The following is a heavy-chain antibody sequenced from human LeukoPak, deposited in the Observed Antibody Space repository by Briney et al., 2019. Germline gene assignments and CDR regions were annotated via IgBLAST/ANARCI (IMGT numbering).Heavy chain of an antibody. CDR1: GYTFTGYY. CDR2: INPNSGGT. V-gene: IGHV1-2*06. J-gene: IGHJ4*02. Sequence: ASVKVSCKASGYTFTGYYMHWVRQAPGQGLEWMGRINPNSGGTNYAQKFQGRVTMTRDTSISTAYMELSRLRSDDTAVYYCARSLSYSRSWSSDYWGQGTLVTVSS. D-gene: IGHD6-13*01. CDR3: ARSLSYSRSWSSDY.